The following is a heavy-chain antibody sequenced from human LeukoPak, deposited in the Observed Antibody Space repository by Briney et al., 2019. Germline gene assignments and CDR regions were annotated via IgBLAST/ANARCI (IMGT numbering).Heavy chain of an antibody. CDR1: GFTFSIYG. CDR2: VNDDGGST. V-gene: IGHV3-23*01. D-gene: IGHD6-19*01. Sequence: GGSLRLSCAASGFTFSIYGVSWVRQAPGKGLEWVSTVNDDGGSTCYADSVKGRLTISRDNSKNILYLHMDSLRAEDTAVYYCAGSIAVARSFDYWGQGTQVTVSS. J-gene: IGHJ4*02. CDR3: AGSIAVARSFDY.